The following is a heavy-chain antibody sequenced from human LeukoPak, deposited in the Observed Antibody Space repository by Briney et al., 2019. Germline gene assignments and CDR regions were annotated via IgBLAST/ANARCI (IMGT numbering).Heavy chain of an antibody. D-gene: IGHD3-10*02. V-gene: IGHV4-4*07. J-gene: IGHJ5*02. CDR2: IYTSGST. Sequence: SETLSLTCTVSGRSISSYYWSWIRQPAGKGLEWIGRIYTSGSTNYNPSLKSRVTMSVDTSKNQFSLKLSSATAADTAVYYCARGVTKFAWFDPWGQGTLVTVSS. CDR1: GRSISSYY. CDR3: ARGVTKFAWFDP.